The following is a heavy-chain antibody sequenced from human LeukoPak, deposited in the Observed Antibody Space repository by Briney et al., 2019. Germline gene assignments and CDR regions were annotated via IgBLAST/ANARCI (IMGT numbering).Heavy chain of an antibody. CDR2: INHSGST. CDR3: ARGRCGSGSHYKTCYYYYMDV. D-gene: IGHD3-10*01. J-gene: IGHJ6*03. CDR1: GGSFSGYY. Sequence: SETLSLTCAVYGGSFSGYYWSWIRQPPGKGLEWIGEINHSGSTNYNPSLKSRVTISVDTSKNQFSLKLSSVTAADTAVYYCARGRCGSGSHYKTCYYYYMDVWGKGTTVTVSS. V-gene: IGHV4-34*01.